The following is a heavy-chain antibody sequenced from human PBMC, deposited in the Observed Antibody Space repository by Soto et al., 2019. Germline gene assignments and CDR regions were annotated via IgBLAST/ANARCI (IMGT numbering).Heavy chain of an antibody. CDR1: GFIFSNYA. V-gene: IGHV3-23*01. CDR2: FTSGGST. CDR3: ARTDKYNSHSSGGANRFDY. D-gene: IGHD3-22*01. Sequence: EVQLLESGGDLVQPGGSLRLSCAASGFIFSNYAMTWVRQAPGKGPEWVSTFTSGGSTYYRDTVKGRFTISRDNSKKTLYLQMNSLRAEDTAVYYCARTDKYNSHSSGGANRFDYWGQGTLVTVSS. J-gene: IGHJ4*02.